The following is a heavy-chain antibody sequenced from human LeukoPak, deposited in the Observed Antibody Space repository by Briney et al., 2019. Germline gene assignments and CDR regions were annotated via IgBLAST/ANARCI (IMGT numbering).Heavy chain of an antibody. CDR1: GLTFSSFA. D-gene: IGHD3-10*01. CDR3: ARDGVPLAAAVYGSGSYYSDY. Sequence: PGGSLRLSCVVSGLTFSSFAMSWVRQAPGKGLEWVSAISGSGGSTNYADSVKGRFTISRDNSKNTLYVQMNSLRAEDTAVYYCARDGVPLAAAVYGSGSYYSDYWGQGTLVTVSS. CDR2: ISGSGGST. J-gene: IGHJ4*02. V-gene: IGHV3-23*01.